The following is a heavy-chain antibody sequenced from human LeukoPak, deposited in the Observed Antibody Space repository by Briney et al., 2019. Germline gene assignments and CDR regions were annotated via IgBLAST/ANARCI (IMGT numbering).Heavy chain of an antibody. CDR2: IKQDGSEK. D-gene: IGHD5-18*01. V-gene: IGHV3-7*01. J-gene: IGHJ4*02. Sequence: GESLRLSCAASGFTFSTYWMNWVRQAPGKGLEWLANIKQDGSEKYYLDSVKGRFTISRDNAKNSLYLQMNSLRAEDTSVYYCVRDVSGSSYGDYWGQGTLVTVSS. CDR1: GFTFSTYW. CDR3: VRDVSGSSYGDY.